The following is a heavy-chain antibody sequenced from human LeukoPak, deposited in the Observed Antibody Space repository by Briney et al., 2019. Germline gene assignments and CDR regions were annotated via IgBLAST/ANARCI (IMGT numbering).Heavy chain of an antibody. CDR3: ARRLRQNLFDP. Sequence: SETLSLTCTVPGVSISSDYWSWIRLPPGKGLERIGYIYYSGSSNYNPSLKSRVTMSVDMSKNQFSLKLTSVTAADTAVYYCARRLRQNLFDPWGQGTLVTVSS. D-gene: IGHD5/OR15-5a*01. J-gene: IGHJ5*02. V-gene: IGHV4-59*08. CDR1: GVSISSDY. CDR2: IYYSGSS.